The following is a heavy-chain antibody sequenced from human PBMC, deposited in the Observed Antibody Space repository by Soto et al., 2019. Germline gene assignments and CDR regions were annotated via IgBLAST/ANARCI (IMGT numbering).Heavy chain of an antibody. CDR1: GGTFSSYA. CDR2: IIPIFGTA. Sequence: QVQLVQSGAEVKKPGSSVKVSCKASGGTFSSYAISWVRQAPGQGLEWMGGIIPIFGTANYAQKFQGRVTITADKSTSKAYMELSSLRSEDTAVYYCASTTREWSPPARDDYYGMDVWGQGTTVTVSS. J-gene: IGHJ6*02. D-gene: IGHD3-3*01. CDR3: ASTTREWSPPARDDYYGMDV. V-gene: IGHV1-69*06.